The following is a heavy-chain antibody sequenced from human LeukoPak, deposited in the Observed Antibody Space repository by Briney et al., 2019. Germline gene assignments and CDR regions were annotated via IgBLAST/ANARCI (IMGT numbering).Heavy chain of an antibody. CDR3: AHRPPQSRDSSGYYRHWFDP. D-gene: IGHD3-22*01. CDR2: LHWHDDK. V-gene: IGHV2-5*01. Sequence: ESGPTLVNPTQPLTLTCTFSGFSLRTSGVGVGWIRQPPGKALEWLPLLHWHDDKRYSPSLKSRLTITKDTPKNQVVLTMTNMDPVDTATYYCAHRPPQSRDSSGYYRHWFDPWGQGTLVTVSS. J-gene: IGHJ5*02. CDR1: GFSLRTSGVG.